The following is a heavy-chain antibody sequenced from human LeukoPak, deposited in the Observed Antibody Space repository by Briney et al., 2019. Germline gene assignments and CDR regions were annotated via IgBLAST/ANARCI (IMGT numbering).Heavy chain of an antibody. CDR1: GFTFSGYA. J-gene: IGHJ4*02. CDR3: ARDLKNYYYDSSGCLGY. Sequence: GGSLRLSCAASGFTFSGYAMHWVRQAPGKGLEWVAVISYDGSNKYYADSVKGRFTISRDNSKNTLYLQMNSLRAEDTAVYYCARDLKNYYYDSSGCLGYWGQGTLVTVSS. CDR2: ISYDGSNK. D-gene: IGHD3-22*01. V-gene: IGHV3-30-3*01.